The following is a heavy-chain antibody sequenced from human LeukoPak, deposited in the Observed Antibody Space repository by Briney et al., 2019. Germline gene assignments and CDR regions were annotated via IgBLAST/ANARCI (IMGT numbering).Heavy chain of an antibody. Sequence: PSETLSLTCTVSGGSISSGDYYWSWIRQPPGKGLEWIGYIYYSGSTYYNPSLKSRVTISVDTSKNQFSLKLSSVTAADTAVYYCARDRGMVRGVIIGGWFDPWGQGTLVTVSS. CDR1: GGSISSGDYY. D-gene: IGHD3-10*01. CDR2: IYYSGST. V-gene: IGHV4-30-4*01. J-gene: IGHJ5*02. CDR3: ARDRGMVRGVIIGGWFDP.